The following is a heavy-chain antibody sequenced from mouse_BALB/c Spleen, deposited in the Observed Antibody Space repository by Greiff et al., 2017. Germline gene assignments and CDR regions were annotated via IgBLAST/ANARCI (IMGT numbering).Heavy chain of an antibody. D-gene: IGHD1-1*01. V-gene: IGHV1-69*02. CDR3: ARGYGHYYAMDY. Sequence: QVQLQQPGAELVKPGASVKLSCKASGYTFTSYWMHWVKQRPGQGLEWIGEIDPSDSYTNYNQKFKGKATLTVDKSSSTAYMQLSSLTSEDSAVYYCARGYGHYYAMDYWGQGTSVTVSS. CDR2: IDPSDSYT. CDR1: GYTFTSYW. J-gene: IGHJ4*01.